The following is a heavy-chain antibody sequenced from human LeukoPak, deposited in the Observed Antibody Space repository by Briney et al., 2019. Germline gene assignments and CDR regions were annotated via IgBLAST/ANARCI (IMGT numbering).Heavy chain of an antibody. CDR3: ARDRPPSGDYEGALDY. Sequence: AGGSLRLSCAASGFTFSSYGMHWVRQAPGKGLEWVAVIWYDGSNKYYADSVKGRFTISRDNSKNTLYLQMNSLRAEDTAVYYCARDRPPSGDYEGALDYWGQGTLVTVSS. V-gene: IGHV3-33*01. CDR2: IWYDGSNK. J-gene: IGHJ4*02. CDR1: GFTFSSYG. D-gene: IGHD4-17*01.